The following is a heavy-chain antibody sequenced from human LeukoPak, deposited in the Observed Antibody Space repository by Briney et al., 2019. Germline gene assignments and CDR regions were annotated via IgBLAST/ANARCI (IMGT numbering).Heavy chain of an antibody. J-gene: IGHJ6*03. CDR3: ARHGHCTNGVCYSNYYYYMDV. CDR1: GYSFTGYW. Sequence: GESLKISCKGSGYSFTGYWIGWVRQMPGKGLEWMGIIYPDDPDTRYSLSFEGQVIISVDKSISTAYLQWSSLKASDTATYYCARHGHCTNGVCYSNYYYYMDVWGKGTTVTVSS. CDR2: IYPDDPDT. D-gene: IGHD2-8*01. V-gene: IGHV5-51*01.